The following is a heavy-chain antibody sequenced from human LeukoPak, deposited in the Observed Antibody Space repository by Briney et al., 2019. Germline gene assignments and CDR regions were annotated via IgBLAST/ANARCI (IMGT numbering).Heavy chain of an antibody. V-gene: IGHV3-23*01. CDR1: GFTFSSYA. J-gene: IGHJ6*02. CDR3: AKAEVPKTYYYYGMDV. D-gene: IGHD2-2*01. Sequence: GGSLRLSCAASGFTFSSYAMSWVRQAPGKGLEWVSAISGSGGSTYYADSVKGRFTISRDNSKNTLYLQMNSLRAEDTAVYYCAKAEVPKTYYYYGMDVWGQGTTVTVSS. CDR2: ISGSGGST.